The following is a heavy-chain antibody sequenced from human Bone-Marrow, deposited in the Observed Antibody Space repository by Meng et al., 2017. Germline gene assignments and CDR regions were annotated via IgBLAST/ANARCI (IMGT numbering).Heavy chain of an antibody. CDR2: IYWDDDK. CDR1: GFSLSTSGVG. D-gene: IGHD2-21*02. J-gene: IGHJ2*01. Sequence: SGPTLVKPTQTLTLTCTFSGFSLSTSGVGVGWIRQPPGKALEWLALIYWDDDKRYRPSLKSRPTITKDTSKNQVVLTMTNMDPVDTATYYWAHTIVVVTAKPNWYFDLWGRGTLVTVSS. CDR3: AHTIVVVTAKPNWYFDL. V-gene: IGHV2-5*02.